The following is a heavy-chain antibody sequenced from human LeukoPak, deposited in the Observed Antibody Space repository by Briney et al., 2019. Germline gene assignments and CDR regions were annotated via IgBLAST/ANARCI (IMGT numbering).Heavy chain of an antibody. CDR2: IWYDGSNK. V-gene: IGHV3-33*06. J-gene: IGHJ4*02. CDR3: ANNFDY. CDR1: GFTFSNYG. Sequence: GRSLRLSCAASGFTFSNYGMHWVRQAPGKGLEWVAVIWYDGSNKYYADSVKGRCTISRDNSKNTLYLQMNSLRAEDTAVYYCANNFDYWGQGTLVTVSS.